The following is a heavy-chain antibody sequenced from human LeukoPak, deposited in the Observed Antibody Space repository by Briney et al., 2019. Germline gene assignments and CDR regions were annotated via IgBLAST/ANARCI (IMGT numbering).Heavy chain of an antibody. Sequence: SETLSLTCAVSGGSISTYYWSWIRQPPGKGLEWIGYIYYSGSTNYNPSLKSRVTISVDTSKNQFSLKLRSVTAADTAVYYCARVTGYMIEDYFDYWGQGTLVTVSS. CDR3: ARVTGYMIEDYFDY. CDR2: IYYSGST. D-gene: IGHD3-9*01. V-gene: IGHV4-59*01. J-gene: IGHJ4*02. CDR1: GGSISTYY.